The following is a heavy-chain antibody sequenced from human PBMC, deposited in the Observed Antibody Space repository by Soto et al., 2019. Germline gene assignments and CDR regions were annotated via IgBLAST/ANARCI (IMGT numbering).Heavy chain of an antibody. CDR3: AKADGEPGAPYSSSWYSIYYFDY. J-gene: IGHJ4*02. D-gene: IGHD6-13*01. CDR2: ISWNSGSI. V-gene: IGHV3-9*01. CDR1: GFTFDDYA. Sequence: EVQLVESGGGLVQPGRSLRLSCADSGFTFDDYAMHWVRQAPGKGLEWVSGISWNSGSIGYADSVKGRFTISRDNAKNSLYLQMNSLRAEDTALYYCAKADGEPGAPYSSSWYSIYYFDYWGQGTLVTVSS.